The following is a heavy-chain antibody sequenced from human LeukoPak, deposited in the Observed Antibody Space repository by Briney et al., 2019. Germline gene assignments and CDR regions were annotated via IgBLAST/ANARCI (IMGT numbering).Heavy chain of an antibody. V-gene: IGHV4-34*01. CDR3: ARDPHYYDSSGLNWFDP. CDR1: GGSFSGYY. D-gene: IGHD3-22*01. CDR2: INHSGST. Sequence: LETLSLTCAVYGGSFSGYYWSWIRQPPGKGLEWIGEINHSGSTNYNPSLKSRVTISVDTSKNQFSLKLSSVTAADTAVYYCARDPHYYDSSGLNWFDPWGQGTLVTVSS. J-gene: IGHJ5*02.